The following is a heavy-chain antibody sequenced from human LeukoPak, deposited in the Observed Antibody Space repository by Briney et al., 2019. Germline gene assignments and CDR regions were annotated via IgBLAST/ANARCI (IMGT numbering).Heavy chain of an antibody. CDR2: IYYSGST. CDR3: AREKTDYYDSSGYYLADAFDI. J-gene: IGHJ3*02. V-gene: IGHV4-59*12. CDR1: GGSISSYY. Sequence: SETLSLTCTVSGGSISSYYWSWIRQPPGKGLEWIGYIYYSGSTNYNPSLKSRVTISVDTSKNQFSLKLSSVTAADTAVYYCAREKTDYYDSSGYYLADAFDIWGQGTMDTVSS. D-gene: IGHD3-22*01.